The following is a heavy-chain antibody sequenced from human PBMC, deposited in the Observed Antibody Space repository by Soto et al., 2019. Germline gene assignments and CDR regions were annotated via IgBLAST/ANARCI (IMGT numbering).Heavy chain of an antibody. J-gene: IGHJ6*02. CDR3: ARAGASIAARNYYYGMDV. Sequence: VASVKVSCKASGYTFTSYGISWVRQAPGQGLEWMGWISAYNGNTNYAQKLQGRVTMTTDTSTSTAYMELRSLRSDDTAVYYCARAGASIAARNYYYGMDVWGQGTTVTVSS. CDR1: GYTFTSYG. CDR2: ISAYNGNT. V-gene: IGHV1-18*04. D-gene: IGHD6-6*01.